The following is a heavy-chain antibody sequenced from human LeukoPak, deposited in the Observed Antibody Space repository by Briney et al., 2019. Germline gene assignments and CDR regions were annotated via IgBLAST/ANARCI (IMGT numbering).Heavy chain of an antibody. CDR3: AKVDYWSPENYFDS. CDR1: GFAFSSYG. J-gene: IGHJ4*02. Sequence: GGSLRLSCAASGFAFSSYGMHWVRQAPGKGLEWVAVISYDGSNKYYADSVKGRFTISRDNSKNTLYLQMNSLRAEDTAVYYCAKVDYWSPENYFDSWGQGTLVTVSS. CDR2: ISYDGSNK. V-gene: IGHV3-30*18. D-gene: IGHD1-1*01.